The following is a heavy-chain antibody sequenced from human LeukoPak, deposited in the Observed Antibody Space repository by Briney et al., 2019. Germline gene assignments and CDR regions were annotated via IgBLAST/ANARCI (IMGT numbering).Heavy chain of an antibody. D-gene: IGHD6-13*01. J-gene: IGHJ4*02. V-gene: IGHV4-59*12. CDR2: IYYSGST. CDR3: ARGRYSSSWYSPSLDY. CDR1: GGSISSYY. Sequence: SETLSLTCTVSGGSISSYYWSWIRQPPGKGLEWIGYIYYSGSTNYNPSLKSRVTISVDTSKNQFSLKLSPVTAADTAVYYCARGRYSSSWYSPSLDYWGQGTLVTVSS.